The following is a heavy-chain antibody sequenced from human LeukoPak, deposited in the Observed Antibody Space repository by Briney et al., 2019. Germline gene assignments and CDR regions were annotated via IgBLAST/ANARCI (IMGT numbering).Heavy chain of an antibody. J-gene: IGHJ4*02. Sequence: GGSLRLSCAASGFTFSSYAMSWVRQAPGKGLEWVSAISGSGTNTYYADSVKGRFTISRDNSKNSLYLQMNSLRAEDTAVYYCAKTPVVVAATDYFDYWGQGTLVTVSS. CDR1: GFTFSSYA. CDR2: ISGSGTNT. D-gene: IGHD2-15*01. CDR3: AKTPVVVAATDYFDY. V-gene: IGHV3-23*01.